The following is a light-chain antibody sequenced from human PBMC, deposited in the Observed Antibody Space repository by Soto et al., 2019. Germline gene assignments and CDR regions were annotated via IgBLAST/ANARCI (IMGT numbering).Light chain of an antibody. CDR2: AAS. J-gene: IGKJ4*01. Sequence: DIEMTQSPCSLSASVGERVTITCRASQGISSYLAWYQQIPGKVPKRLLSAASTLQSGVPSRFSGSGSGTDFTLTISSLQPEDVATYYCQNYTNVPAFGRGTKLEIK. CDR1: QGISSY. CDR3: QNYTNVPA. V-gene: IGKV1-27*01.